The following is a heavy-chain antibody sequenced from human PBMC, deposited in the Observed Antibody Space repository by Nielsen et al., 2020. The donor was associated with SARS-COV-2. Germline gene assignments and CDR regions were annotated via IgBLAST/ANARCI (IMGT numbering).Heavy chain of an antibody. CDR2: ISAYNGNT. CDR3: ASIAVAGTPYYFDY. Sequence: ASVKVSCKASGYTFTSYGISWVRQAPGQGLEWMGWISAYNGNTNYAQKLQGRVTMTTDTSTSTAYMEMRSLRSDDTAVYYCASIAVAGTPYYFDYWGQGTLVTVSS. D-gene: IGHD6-19*01. V-gene: IGHV1-18*01. J-gene: IGHJ4*02. CDR1: GYTFTSYG.